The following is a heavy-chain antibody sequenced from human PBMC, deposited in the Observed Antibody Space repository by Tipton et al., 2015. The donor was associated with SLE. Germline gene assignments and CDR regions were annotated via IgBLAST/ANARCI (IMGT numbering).Heavy chain of an antibody. D-gene: IGHD3-3*01. Sequence: QVQLVQSGAEVKKPGASVKVSCKASGYTFTSYYMHWVRQAPGQGLEWMGIINPSGGSTSYAQKFQGRVTMTRDTSTSTVYMELSSLRSEDTAVYYCARGGGAFGVAAWYMDVWGKGTTVTVSS. J-gene: IGHJ6*03. CDR2: INPSGGST. CDR3: ARGGGAFGVAAWYMDV. V-gene: IGHV1-46*01. CDR1: GYTFTSYY.